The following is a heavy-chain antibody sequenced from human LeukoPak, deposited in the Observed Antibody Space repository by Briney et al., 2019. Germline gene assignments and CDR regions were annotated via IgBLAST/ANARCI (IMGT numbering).Heavy chain of an antibody. CDR2: ISSSSSYI. V-gene: IGHV3-21*01. J-gene: IGHJ4*02. CDR1: GFTFSSYA. CDR3: AKDHIVVVPAALDY. Sequence: GRSLRLSCAASGFTFSSYAMHWVRQAPGKGLEWVSSISSSSSYIYYADSVKGRFTISRDNSKNTLYLQMNSLRAEDTAVYYCAKDHIVVVPAALDYWGQGTLVTVSS. D-gene: IGHD2-2*01.